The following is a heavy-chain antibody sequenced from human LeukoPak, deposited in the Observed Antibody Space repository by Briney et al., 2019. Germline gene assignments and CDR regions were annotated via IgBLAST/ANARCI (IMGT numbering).Heavy chain of an antibody. Sequence: SVKVSCKASGGTFSSYAISWVRQAPGQGLEWMGGIIPIFGTANYAQKFQGRVTITADESTSTAYMELSSLRSEDTAVYYCARGVAPTGGSDYWGQGTLVTVSS. CDR1: GGTFSSYA. J-gene: IGHJ4*02. CDR3: ARGVAPTGGSDY. CDR2: IIPIFGTA. D-gene: IGHD3-10*01. V-gene: IGHV1-69*13.